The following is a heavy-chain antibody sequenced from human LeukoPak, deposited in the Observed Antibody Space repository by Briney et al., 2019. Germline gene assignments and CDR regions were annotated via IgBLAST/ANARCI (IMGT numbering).Heavy chain of an antibody. V-gene: IGHV3-48*03. CDR3: ARTYGDYVKHFDY. D-gene: IGHD4-17*01. Sequence: GGSLRLSCAASGFTFSSYEMNWVRQAPGKGLEWVSYISSGSTIYDADSVKGRFTISRDNAKNSLYLQMNSLRAEDTAVYYCARTYGDYVKHFDYWGQGTLVTVSS. CDR1: GFTFSSYE. J-gene: IGHJ4*02. CDR2: ISSGSTI.